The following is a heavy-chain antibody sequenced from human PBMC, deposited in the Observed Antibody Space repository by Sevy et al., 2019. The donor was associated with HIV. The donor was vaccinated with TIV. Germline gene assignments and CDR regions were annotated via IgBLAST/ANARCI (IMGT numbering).Heavy chain of an antibody. CDR1: GFTFSSYE. Sequence: GGSLRLSCAASGFTFSSYEMNWVRQAPGKGLEWVSYISSSGSTIYYADSVKGRFTISRDNAKNSLYLQMNSLRAEDTAVYYCARDRPPGIALDYWGQGTLVTVSS. CDR2: ISSSGSTI. J-gene: IGHJ4*02. D-gene: IGHD6-13*01. CDR3: ARDRPPGIALDY. V-gene: IGHV3-48*03.